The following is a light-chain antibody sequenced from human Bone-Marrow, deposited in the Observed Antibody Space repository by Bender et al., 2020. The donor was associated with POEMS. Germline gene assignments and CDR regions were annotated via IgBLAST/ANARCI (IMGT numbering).Light chain of an antibody. J-gene: IGLJ3*02. CDR1: GSNIGGYP. CDR3: VAWDASLNGWV. Sequence: QSVLTQPPSVSGTPGQRVTISCSGSGSNIGGYPVNWYQQLPGTAPRLLIFRTSQRPAGVPDRFSASKSGTAASLAISGLRSEDEADYYCVAWDASLNGWVFGGGTKLTVL. V-gene: IGLV1-44*01. CDR2: RTS.